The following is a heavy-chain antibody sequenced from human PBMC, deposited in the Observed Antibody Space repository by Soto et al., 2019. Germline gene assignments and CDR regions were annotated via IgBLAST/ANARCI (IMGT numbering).Heavy chain of an antibody. CDR2: ISPGDSDT. J-gene: IGHJ6*02. V-gene: IGHV5-51*01. D-gene: IGHD2-2*01. CDR3: AQGSIVVVPAAIVHGYYYGMDV. CDR1: GYTFTDYW. Sequence: PRESLKISCKGSGYTFTDYWFGCVRQMPGKGLEWNRIISPGDSDTRYNPSFQGQVTISADKSISTTYLQWSRLRASDTAMYYCAQGSIVVVPAAIVHGYYYGMDVWGQGTTVTVSS.